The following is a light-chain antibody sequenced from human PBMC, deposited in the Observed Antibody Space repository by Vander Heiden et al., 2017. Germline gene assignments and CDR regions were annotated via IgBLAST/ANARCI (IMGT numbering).Light chain of an antibody. J-gene: IGLJ3*02. CDR3: STWDTSLSAVV. V-gene: IGLV1-51*01. Sequence: QSLLTHPPPVSAAPGQTVTISCSGSSSNIENNYVSWYQQFQGTTPKLLISDNNKRPSGIPDRFSGSKSGTSATLGITGLQTGDEADYYCSTWDTSLSAVVFGGGTKVNVL. CDR1: SSNIENNY. CDR2: DNN.